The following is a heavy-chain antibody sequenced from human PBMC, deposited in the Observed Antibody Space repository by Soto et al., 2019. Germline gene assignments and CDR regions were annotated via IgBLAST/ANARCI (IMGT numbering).Heavy chain of an antibody. D-gene: IGHD6-13*01. CDR2: ISYDGSNK. J-gene: IGHJ6*02. Sequence: LRLSCAASGFTFSSYGMHWVRQAPGKGLGWVAVISYDGSNKYYADSVKGRFTISRDNSKNTLYLQMNSLRAEDTAVYYCAKDANYSSSWYSWGYYYYYGMDVWGQGTTVTVSS. CDR3: AKDANYSSSWYSWGYYYYYGMDV. CDR1: GFTFSSYG. V-gene: IGHV3-30*18.